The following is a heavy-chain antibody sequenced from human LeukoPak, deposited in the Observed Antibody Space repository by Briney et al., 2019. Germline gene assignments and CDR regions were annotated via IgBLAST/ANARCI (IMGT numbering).Heavy chain of an antibody. CDR2: INPNSGGT. CDR3: ARGRPSTYSSSWTGVWGKAAFDI. D-gene: IGHD6-13*01. CDR1: GYTFTGYY. V-gene: IGHV1-2*04. J-gene: IGHJ3*02. Sequence: ASVKVSCKASGYTFTGYYMHWVRQAPGQGLEWMGWINPNSGGTNYAQKFQGWVTMTRDTSISTAYMELSRPRSDDTAVYYCARGRPSTYSSSWTGVWGKAAFDIWGQGTMVTVSS.